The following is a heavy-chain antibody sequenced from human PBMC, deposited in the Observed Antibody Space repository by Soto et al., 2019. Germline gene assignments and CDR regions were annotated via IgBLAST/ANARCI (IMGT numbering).Heavy chain of an antibody. CDR1: GGAFSSYT. D-gene: IGHD3-10*01. J-gene: IGHJ6*03. V-gene: IGHV1-69*02. CDR2: IIPILGIA. Sequence: GASVKVSCKASGGAFSSYTISWVRQAPGQGLEWMGRIIPILGIANYAQKFQGRVTITADKSTSTAYMELSSLRSEDTAVYYCACYYGSGSYYKDYYYYYMDVWGKGTTVTVSS. CDR3: ACYYGSGSYYKDYYYYYMDV.